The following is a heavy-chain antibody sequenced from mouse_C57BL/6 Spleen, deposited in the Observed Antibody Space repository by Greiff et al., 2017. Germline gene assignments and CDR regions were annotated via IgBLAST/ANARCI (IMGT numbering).Heavy chain of an antibody. J-gene: IGHJ3*01. Sequence: EVKLVESGEGLVKPGGSLKLSCAASGFTFSSYAMSWVRQTPEKRLEWVAYISSGGDYIYYADTVKGRFTISRDNARNTLYLQMSSLKSEDTAMYYCTRGGYEASWFAYWGQGTLVTVSA. V-gene: IGHV5-9-1*02. CDR3: TRGGYEASWFAY. CDR1: GFTFSSYA. CDR2: ISSGGDYI. D-gene: IGHD2-3*01.